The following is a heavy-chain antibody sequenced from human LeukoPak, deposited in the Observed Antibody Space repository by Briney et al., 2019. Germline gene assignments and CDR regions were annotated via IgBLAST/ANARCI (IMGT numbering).Heavy chain of an antibody. CDR2: IKQDGSEK. CDR3: ATEPFKWFTDAFDI. Sequence: GGSLRLSCAASGFTFSSYWMSWVRQAPGKGLEWVANIKQDGSEKYYVDSVKGRFTISRDNAKNSLYLQMNSLRAEDTAVYYCATEPFKWFTDAFDIWGQGTMVTVSS. CDR1: GFTFSSYW. J-gene: IGHJ3*02. D-gene: IGHD3-22*01. V-gene: IGHV3-7*01.